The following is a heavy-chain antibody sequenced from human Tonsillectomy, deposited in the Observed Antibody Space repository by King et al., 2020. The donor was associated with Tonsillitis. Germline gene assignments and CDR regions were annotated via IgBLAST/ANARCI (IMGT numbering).Heavy chain of an antibody. CDR1: GFIFSGYA. J-gene: IGHJ3*02. Sequence: VQLVESGGGVVQPGRSLRLSCAASGFIFSGYAMHWVRQAPGKGLEWVAVITYDGSNKYYADSVKGRFTISRDNSKNTLYLQMNSLRAEDTAVYYCARVRGSGSYDAFYIWGQGTMVTVPS. CDR3: ARVRGSGSYDAFYI. D-gene: IGHD3-10*01. V-gene: IGHV3-30*04. CDR2: ITYDGSNK.